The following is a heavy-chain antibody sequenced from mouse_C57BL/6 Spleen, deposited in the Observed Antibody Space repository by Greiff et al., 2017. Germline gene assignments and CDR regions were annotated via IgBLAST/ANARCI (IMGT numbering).Heavy chain of an antibody. D-gene: IGHD1-1*01. V-gene: IGHV1-82*01. CDR2: IYPGDGDT. J-gene: IGHJ2*01. Sequence: QVQLKESGPELVKPGASVKISCKASGYAFSSSWMNWVKQRPGKGLEWIGRIYPGDGDTNYNGKFKGKATLTADKSSSTAYMQLSSLTSEDSAVYFCARLDYYGLYFDYWGQGTTLTVSS. CDR3: ARLDYYGLYFDY. CDR1: GYAFSSSW.